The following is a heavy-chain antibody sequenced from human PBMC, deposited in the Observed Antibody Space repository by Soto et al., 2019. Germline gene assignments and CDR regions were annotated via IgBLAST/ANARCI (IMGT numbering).Heavy chain of an antibody. CDR2: IWYDGSNK. V-gene: IGHV3-33*01. D-gene: IGHD1-26*01. CDR3: ARATGSYGLFDY. CDR1: GFTFSSHV. Sequence: PGGSLRLSCAASGFTFSSHVMHWVRQAPGKGLEWVAVIWYDGSNKYYADSVKGRFTISRDNSKNTLYLQMNSLRAEDTAVYYCARATGSYGLFDYWGQGALVTVSS. J-gene: IGHJ4*02.